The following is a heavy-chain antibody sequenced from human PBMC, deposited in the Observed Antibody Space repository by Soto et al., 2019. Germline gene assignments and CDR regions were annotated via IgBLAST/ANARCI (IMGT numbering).Heavy chain of an antibody. Sequence: PGGSLRLSCAASGFTFSRYEMNWVRQAPGKGLEWVSYISSSGSTIYYADSVKGRFTISRDNAKNSLYLQMNSLRAEDTAVYYCARDRPSSSLYYYGMDVWGQGTTVTVSS. CDR1: GFTFSRYE. CDR3: ARDRPSSSLYYYGMDV. J-gene: IGHJ6*02. D-gene: IGHD6-6*01. V-gene: IGHV3-48*03. CDR2: ISSSGSTI.